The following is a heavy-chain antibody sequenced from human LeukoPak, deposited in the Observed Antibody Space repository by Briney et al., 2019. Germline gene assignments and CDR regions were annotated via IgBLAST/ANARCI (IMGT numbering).Heavy chain of an antibody. CDR2: ISYSGST. Sequence: SETLSLTCTVSGGSISSYYWSWIRQPPGKGLEWIGYISYSGSTNYNPSLKSRVTISVDTSKNQFSLKLSSVTAADSAVYYCARRHHDFWRPFDSWGQGTLVTVSS. CDR3: ARRHHDFWRPFDS. CDR1: GGSISSYY. V-gene: IGHV4-59*08. J-gene: IGHJ4*02. D-gene: IGHD3-3*01.